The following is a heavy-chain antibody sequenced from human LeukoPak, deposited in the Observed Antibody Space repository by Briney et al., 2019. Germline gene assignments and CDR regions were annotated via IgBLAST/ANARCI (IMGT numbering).Heavy chain of an antibody. CDR3: ARDLEYSYGPAISFGY. J-gene: IGHJ4*02. CDR1: GFTFSSYG. CDR2: ISNDGSST. Sequence: GGSLRLSCAASGFTFSSYGMHWVRQAPGEGLVWVSRISNDGSSTSYADSVKGRFTISRDNAKNSLYLQMNSLRAEDTAVYYCARDLEYSYGPAISFGYWGQGTLVTVSS. D-gene: IGHD5-18*01. V-gene: IGHV3-74*01.